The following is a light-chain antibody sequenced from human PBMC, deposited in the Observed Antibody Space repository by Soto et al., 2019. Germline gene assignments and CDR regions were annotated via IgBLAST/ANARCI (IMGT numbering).Light chain of an antibody. CDR3: ISDSSTKSWV. CDR2: EGS. J-gene: IGLJ3*02. Sequence: QSALTQPASVSGSPGQSITISCTGTSSDVGSYNLVSWYQQHQGKAPKPMIFEGSKRPSGVSNRFSGSKSGNTASLTISGLQAAEEADYYCISDSSTKSWVFGGGTKVTVL. CDR1: SSDVGSYNL. V-gene: IGLV2-14*02.